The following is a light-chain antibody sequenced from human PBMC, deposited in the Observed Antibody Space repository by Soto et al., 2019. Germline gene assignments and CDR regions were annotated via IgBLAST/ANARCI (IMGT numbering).Light chain of an antibody. CDR2: GAS. CDR1: QSVSSN. J-gene: IGKJ1*01. CDR3: QQYNNWPLT. Sequence: EIVMTQAPATLSVSPGERATVSCRASQSVSSNLAWYQQKPGQAPRLLIYGASTRATGIPARFSGSGSGTEFTLTISSLQSEDFAVYYCQQYNNWPLTFDQATTVEIK. V-gene: IGKV3-15*01.